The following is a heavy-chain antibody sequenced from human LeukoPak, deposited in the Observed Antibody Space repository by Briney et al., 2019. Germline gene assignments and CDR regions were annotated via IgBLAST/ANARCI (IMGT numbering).Heavy chain of an antibody. J-gene: IGHJ6*02. D-gene: IGHD5-18*01. CDR2: INHSGST. CDR1: GGSFSGYY. V-gene: IGHV4-34*01. Sequence: PSETLSLTCAVYGGSFSGYYWSWIRQPPGKGLEWIGEINHSGSTNYNPSLKSRVTISVDTSKNQFSLKLSSVTAADTAVYYCARVQLWSLYYYYYGMDVWGQGTTVTVSS. CDR3: ARVQLWSLYYYYYGMDV.